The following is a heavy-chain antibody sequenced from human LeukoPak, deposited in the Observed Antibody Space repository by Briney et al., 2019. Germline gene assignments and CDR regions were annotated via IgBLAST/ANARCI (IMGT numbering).Heavy chain of an antibody. J-gene: IGHJ1*01. CDR1: GDSIRRSNYY. V-gene: IGHV4-39*01. Sequence: SETLSLTCLVSGDSIRRSNYYWDWLRQPPGKGLECIGSIYYSGRTYYNSSLKSRVSMSVDTTKNQFSLRLTSMTAADTAVYYCARRRYYDGSGYLDWGQGTLVFVS. CDR2: IYYSGRT. CDR3: ARRRYYDGSGYLD. D-gene: IGHD3-22*01.